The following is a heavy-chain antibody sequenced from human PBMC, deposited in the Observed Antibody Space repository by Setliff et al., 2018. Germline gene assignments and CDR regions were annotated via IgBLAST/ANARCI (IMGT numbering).Heavy chain of an antibody. Sequence: SVKVSCKASEGTFSSYAISWVRQAPGQGLEWMGGIIPILGIANYAQKFQGRVTITTDESTSTAYMELRSLRSEDTAVYYCASEGGAYSSGGYYFDYWGQGTLVTVSS. V-gene: IGHV1-69*10. J-gene: IGHJ4*02. CDR1: EGTFSSYA. CDR3: ASEGGAYSSGGYYFDY. CDR2: IIPILGIA. D-gene: IGHD6-19*01.